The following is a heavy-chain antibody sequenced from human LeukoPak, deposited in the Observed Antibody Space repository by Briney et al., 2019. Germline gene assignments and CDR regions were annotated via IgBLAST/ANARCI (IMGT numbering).Heavy chain of an antibody. J-gene: IGHJ3*02. Sequence: PGGSLRLSCAASGFTFSNYAMSWVRQAPGKGLEWVSTISNSGGSTYYADPVKGRFTISRDNSKNTLYLQMNSLRAEDTAVYYCARVGGVEKYGAFDIWGQGTMVTVSS. CDR3: ARVGGVEKYGAFDI. D-gene: IGHD2-8*02. CDR2: ISNSGGST. V-gene: IGHV3-23*01. CDR1: GFTFSNYA.